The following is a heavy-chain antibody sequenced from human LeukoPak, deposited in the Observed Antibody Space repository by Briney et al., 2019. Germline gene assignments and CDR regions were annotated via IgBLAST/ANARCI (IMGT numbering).Heavy chain of an antibody. CDR2: ISAYNGNT. Sequence: ASVKVSCKASGYTFNSYGVSWVRQAPGQGLEWMGWISAYNGNTNYSQKLQGRVTMTTDTSTRTAYMELSSLRSDDTAVYYCARDLGQQLSAFDIWGQGTMVTVSS. CDR3: ARDLGQQLSAFDI. V-gene: IGHV1-18*01. CDR1: GYTFNSYG. J-gene: IGHJ3*02. D-gene: IGHD6-13*01.